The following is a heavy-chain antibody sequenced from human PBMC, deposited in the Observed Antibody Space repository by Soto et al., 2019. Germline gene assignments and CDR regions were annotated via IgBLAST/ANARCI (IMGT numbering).Heavy chain of an antibody. CDR2: IWYDGSNK. CDR1: GFTFSSYG. Sequence: QVQLVESGGGVVQPGRSLRLSCAASGFTFSSYGMHWVRQAPGKGLEWVAVIWYDGSNKYYADSVKGRFTISRDNSKNTLYLQMNSLRAEDTAVYYCASQGILVRDPIDYWGQGTLVTVSS. CDR3: ASQGILVRDPIDY. J-gene: IGHJ4*02. D-gene: IGHD2-15*01. V-gene: IGHV3-33*01.